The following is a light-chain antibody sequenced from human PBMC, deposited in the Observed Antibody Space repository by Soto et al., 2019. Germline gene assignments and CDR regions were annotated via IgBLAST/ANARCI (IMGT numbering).Light chain of an antibody. CDR3: QQYNSYPWT. CDR1: QSIRSW. CDR2: KAS. Sequence: DIQMTQSPSTLSASVGDRVTITCRASQSIRSWLAWYQQKPGKAPKLLIYKASSLESGVPSRFSGSGSGTEFTLTISSLQPDDFATYYCQQYNSYPWTFGQGTTLEIK. J-gene: IGKJ1*01. V-gene: IGKV1-5*03.